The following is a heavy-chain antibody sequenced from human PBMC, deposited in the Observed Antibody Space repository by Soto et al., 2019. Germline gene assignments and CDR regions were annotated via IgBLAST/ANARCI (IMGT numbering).Heavy chain of an antibody. CDR2: MNPNSGNT. CDR3: ARASGSSYRFDP. CDR1: GYSFTSYD. D-gene: IGHD1-26*01. V-gene: IGHV1-8*01. J-gene: IGHJ5*02. Sequence: ASVKVSCTASGYSFTSYDINWVRQATGQGFEWMGWMNPNSGNTGYAQKFQGRVTMTTDTSTSTAYMEVRSLTSDDTAVYYCARASGSSYRFDPWGQGTLVTVTS.